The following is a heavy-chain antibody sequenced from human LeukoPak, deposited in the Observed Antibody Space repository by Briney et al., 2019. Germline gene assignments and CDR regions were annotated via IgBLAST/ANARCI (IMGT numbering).Heavy chain of an antibody. Sequence: GASVKVSCKASGYTFTGYYMHWVRQAPGQGLEWMGRINPNSGGTNYAQKFQGRVTMTRDTSINTAYMDLSRLRSDDTAVYYCARGRNSVYYFNLVAPSYFDYWGQGTLVTVSS. D-gene: IGHD3-22*01. V-gene: IGHV1-2*06. J-gene: IGHJ4*02. CDR3: ARGRNSVYYFNLVAPSYFDY. CDR1: GYTFTGYY. CDR2: INPNSGGT.